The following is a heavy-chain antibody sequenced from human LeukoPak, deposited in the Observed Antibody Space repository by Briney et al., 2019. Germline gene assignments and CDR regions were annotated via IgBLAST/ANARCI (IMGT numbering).Heavy chain of an antibody. Sequence: SGGSLRLSCAGSGFTFSNYGMHWVRQAPGKGPEWVAVISYDGTNKYYADSVKGRLTISRDNSKNTLYLQMNSLRAEDTAVYYCAKDIQYQLLTYAFDIWGQGTMVTVSS. CDR1: GFTFSNYG. CDR2: ISYDGTNK. V-gene: IGHV3-30*18. CDR3: AKDIQYQLLTYAFDI. D-gene: IGHD2-2*01. J-gene: IGHJ3*02.